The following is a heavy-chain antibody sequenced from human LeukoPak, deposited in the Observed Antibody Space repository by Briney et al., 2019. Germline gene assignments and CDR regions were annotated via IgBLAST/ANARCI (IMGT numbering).Heavy chain of an antibody. CDR3: ARDSPLKGYNSGWATNSFDF. J-gene: IGHJ4*02. D-gene: IGHD6-19*01. V-gene: IGHV3-23*01. CDR2: VTGSAVAT. CDR1: GFTFRGYA. Sequence: GGSLRLSCAASGFTFRGYAMSWVRQAPGKGLEWVSTVTGSAVATYADAVRGRHTISRDNSKNTLYLQMNSLRAEDTAVYYCARDSPLKGYNSGWATNSFDFWGQGTLVTVSS.